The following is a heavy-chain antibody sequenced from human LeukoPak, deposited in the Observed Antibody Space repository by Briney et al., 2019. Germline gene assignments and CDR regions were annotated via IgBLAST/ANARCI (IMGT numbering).Heavy chain of an antibody. Sequence: PSETLSLTCAVYGGSFSGYYWSWIRQPPGKGLEWIGEINHSGSTNYNPSLKSRVTISVDTSENQFSLKLSSVTAADTAVYYCARGDSFYDSSGLGYWGQGTLVTVSS. V-gene: IGHV4-34*01. CDR1: GGSFSGYY. J-gene: IGHJ4*02. CDR3: ARGDSFYDSSGLGY. CDR2: INHSGST. D-gene: IGHD3-22*01.